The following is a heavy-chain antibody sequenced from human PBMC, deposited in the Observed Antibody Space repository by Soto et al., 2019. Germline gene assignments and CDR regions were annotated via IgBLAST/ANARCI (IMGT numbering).Heavy chain of an antibody. J-gene: IGHJ3*02. CDR2: ISGSGDTT. V-gene: IGHV3-23*01. CDR3: AKVRDYYDTSGNYYTGAFDI. CDR1: GFTFSNYA. D-gene: IGHD3-22*01. Sequence: GGSLRLSCAASGFTFSNYAMSWVRQGPGKGLEWVSGISGSGDTTYYADSVKGRFTISRDNSKNTLHLQMNSLRAEDTALYYCAKVRDYYDTSGNYYTGAFDIWGQGTMVTVSS.